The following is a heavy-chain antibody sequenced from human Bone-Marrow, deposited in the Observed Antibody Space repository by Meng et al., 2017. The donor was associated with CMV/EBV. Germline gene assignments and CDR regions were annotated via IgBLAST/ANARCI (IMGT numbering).Heavy chain of an antibody. CDR3: ARDTGWELTRTFDY. CDR2: IKQDGSEK. CDR1: GFTFSDYY. D-gene: IGHD1-26*01. V-gene: IGHV3-7*01. Sequence: GESLKISCAASGFTFSDYYMNWVRQAPGKGLEWVANIKQDGSEKYYVDSVKGRFTISRDNAKNSLYLQMNSLRAEDTAVYYCARDTGWELTRTFDYWGQGTLVTVSS. J-gene: IGHJ4*02.